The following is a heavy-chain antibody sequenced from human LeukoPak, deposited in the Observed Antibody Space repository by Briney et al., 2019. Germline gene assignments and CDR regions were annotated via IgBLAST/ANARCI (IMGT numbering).Heavy chain of an antibody. J-gene: IGHJ4*02. V-gene: IGHV4-30-4*01. CDR3: ARVSRYSYDSSGYFDY. D-gene: IGHD3-22*01. CDR2: ISFSGST. CDR1: GGSISSGNYY. Sequence: SQTLSLTCTVSGGSISSGNYYWSWIRQPPGKGLEWVGCISFSGSTYYNPSLESRVTISRDTSNNHFSLKLTSVTAADTAVYYCARVSRYSYDSSGYFDYWGQGTLVTVSS.